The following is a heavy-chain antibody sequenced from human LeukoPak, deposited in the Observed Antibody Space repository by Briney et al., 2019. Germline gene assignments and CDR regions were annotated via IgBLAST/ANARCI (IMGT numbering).Heavy chain of an antibody. V-gene: IGHV4-59*01. D-gene: IGHD2-21*01. CDR2: MYYSGTT. Sequence: SETLSLTCTVSGGSISNYYWNWIRQPPGKGLEWIGYMYYSGTTNYNPSLRSRVTMSGDTSKNQFSLKLRSVTAADTAVYYCARATYCGGDCYSTDSPLHAFNIWGQGTMVTVSS. CDR1: GGSISNYY. CDR3: ARATYCGGDCYSTDSPLHAFNI. J-gene: IGHJ3*02.